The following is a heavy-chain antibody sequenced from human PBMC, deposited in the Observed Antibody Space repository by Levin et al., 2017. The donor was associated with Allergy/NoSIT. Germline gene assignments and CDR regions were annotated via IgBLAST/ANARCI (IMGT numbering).Heavy chain of an antibody. J-gene: IGHJ4*02. CDR1: GGSISGSAYS. CDR3: VRELRLGELSFSDY. CDR2: ISYTGSA. D-gene: IGHD3-16*02. Sequence: KTSETLSLTCTVSGGSISGSAYSWGWIRQPPGKGLEWVGTISYTGSASYYPSLKSRVTISVDTSKTQVSLKLSSVTAADTAVYYCVRELRLGELSFSDYWGQGTLVTVSS. V-gene: IGHV4-39*07.